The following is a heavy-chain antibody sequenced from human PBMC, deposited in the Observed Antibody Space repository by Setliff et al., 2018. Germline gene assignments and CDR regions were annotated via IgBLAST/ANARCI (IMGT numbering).Heavy chain of an antibody. CDR3: ARGKTFFGAFIRAFDI. D-gene: IGHD3-3*01. CDR1: GGYFSTYY. V-gene: IGHV4-34*01. Sequence: PSETLSLTCAVYGGYFSTYYWIWIRQPPGKGLEWIGEINHSGTAIYNPSLKSRVTISIETSNNQFSLKLSSVTAADTAVYHCARGKTFFGAFIRAFDIWGQGRMVTVSS. CDR2: INHSGTA. J-gene: IGHJ3*02.